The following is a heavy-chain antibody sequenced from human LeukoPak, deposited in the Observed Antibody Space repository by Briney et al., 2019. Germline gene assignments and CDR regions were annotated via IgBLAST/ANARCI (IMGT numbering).Heavy chain of an antibody. CDR3: AKEGSVCTNGICRYFDF. J-gene: IGHJ4*02. CDR1: GFTFRVSA. CDR2: ISWNSDNI. V-gene: IGHV3-9*01. D-gene: IGHD2-8*01. Sequence: GGSLRLSCAASGFTFRVSAMHWVREFPGKGLEWVSSISWNSDNIDYVDSVKGRFTISRDNAKNSLYLQMNSLRPEDTAFYYCAKEGSVCTNGICRYFDFWGQGALVTVSS.